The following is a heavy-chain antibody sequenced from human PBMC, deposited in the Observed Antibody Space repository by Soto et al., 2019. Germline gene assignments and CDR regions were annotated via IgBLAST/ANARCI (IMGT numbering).Heavy chain of an antibody. CDR1: GGTFSSYA. J-gene: IGHJ6*02. V-gene: IGHV1-69*13. CDR2: IIPIFGTA. Sequence: ASVKVSCKASGGTFSSYAISWVRQAPGQGLVWMGGIIPIFGTANYAQKFQGRVTITADESTSTAYMELSSLRSEDTAVYYCVQGEYYSNYLYYSYYGMDVGGQGTTVTVS. D-gene: IGHD4-4*01. CDR3: VQGEYYSNYLYYSYYGMDV.